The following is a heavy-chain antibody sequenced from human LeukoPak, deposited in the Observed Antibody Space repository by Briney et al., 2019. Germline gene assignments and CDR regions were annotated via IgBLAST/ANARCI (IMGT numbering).Heavy chain of an antibody. V-gene: IGHV1-2*02. CDR1: GYTFTDHY. CDR2: INPNSGGT. CDR3: ARAGGRSWFDP. Sequence: ASVKVSCKASGYTFTDHYMHWVRQAPGQGLEWMGWINPNSGGTNYAQRFQGRVTMTTDTSMSTAYMELSRLTSDDTAVYYCARAGGRSWFDPWGQGTLVTVSS. J-gene: IGHJ5*02.